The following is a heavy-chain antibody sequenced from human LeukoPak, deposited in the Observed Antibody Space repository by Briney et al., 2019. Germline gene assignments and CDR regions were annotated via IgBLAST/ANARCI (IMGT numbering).Heavy chain of an antibody. Sequence: PSETLSLTCAVYGGSFSGYYWSWIRQPPGKGLEWIGYIYYSGSTNYNPSLKSRVTISVDTSKNQFSLKLSSVTAADTAVYYCARFWDYVWGSYRFNRWFDPWGQGTLVTVSS. CDR3: ARFWDYVWGSYRFNRWFDP. J-gene: IGHJ5*02. CDR1: GGSFSGYY. CDR2: IYYSGST. D-gene: IGHD3-16*02. V-gene: IGHV4-59*12.